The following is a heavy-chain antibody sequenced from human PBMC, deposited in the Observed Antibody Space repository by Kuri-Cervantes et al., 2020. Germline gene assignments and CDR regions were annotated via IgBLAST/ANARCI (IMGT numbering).Heavy chain of an antibody. Sequence: ASVKVSCKASGYTFTSYYMHWVRQATGQGLEWMGWMNPNSGNTGYAQKFQGRVTMTRNTSISTAYMELSSLRFEDTAVYYCARSAYYDFWSGYYSGYYYGMDVWGQGTTVTVSS. D-gene: IGHD3-3*01. V-gene: IGHV1-8*02. CDR3: ARSAYYDFWSGYYSGYYYGMDV. J-gene: IGHJ6*02. CDR1: GYTFTSYY. CDR2: MNPNSGNT.